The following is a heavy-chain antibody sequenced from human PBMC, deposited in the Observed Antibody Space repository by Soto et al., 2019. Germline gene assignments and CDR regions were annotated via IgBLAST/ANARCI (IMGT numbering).Heavy chain of an antibody. V-gene: IGHV1-18*01. D-gene: IGHD1-7*01. CDR2: ISTYNGNP. CDR1: GYIFTSQG. CDR3: ARGRTRALDY. Sequence: QIQLVQSGAEVKKPGASVKVSCKASGYIFTSQGISWVRQAPGHGLELMGWISTYNGNPNYAQKLQGRVTMTTNTSTTTAFLELRSLTSDDTAVYYCARGRTRALDYWGQGTPVIVSS. J-gene: IGHJ4*02.